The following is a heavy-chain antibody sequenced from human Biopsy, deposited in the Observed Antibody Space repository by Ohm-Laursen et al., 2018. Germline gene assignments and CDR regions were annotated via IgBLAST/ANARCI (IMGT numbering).Heavy chain of an antibody. CDR1: GYTFTDYY. J-gene: IGHJ4*02. CDR2: INPSSGAT. V-gene: IGHV1-2*02. Sequence: ASVKVSCKASGYTFTDYYIHWVRQSPGQGLEWMGWINPSSGATNSAQKFRDRVTLTRDTSISAVYIDLRRLKSDDAAIYYCARDRMTDVFGGPTRTDVFDSWGQGTPVTVSS. D-gene: IGHD3-10*01. CDR3: ARDRMTDVFGGPTRTDVFDS.